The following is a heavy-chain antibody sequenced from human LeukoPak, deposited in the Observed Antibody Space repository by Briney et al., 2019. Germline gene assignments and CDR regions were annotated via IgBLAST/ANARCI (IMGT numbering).Heavy chain of an antibody. CDR2: IGISSGNT. CDR1: GFPFIDYS. V-gene: IGHV3-48*04. Sequence: GGSLRLSCTASGFPFIDYSMNWVRQAPGKGLEWISYIGISSGNTKYADSVKSRFTISADNAKNSLYLQMNSPRVEDTAVYYCARDHNYAFDNWGQGTLVSVSS. D-gene: IGHD5-18*01. J-gene: IGHJ4*02. CDR3: ARDHNYAFDN.